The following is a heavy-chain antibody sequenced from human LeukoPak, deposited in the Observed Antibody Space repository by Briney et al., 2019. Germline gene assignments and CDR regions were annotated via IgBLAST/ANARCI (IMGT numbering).Heavy chain of an antibody. CDR3: ARDGSLPDY. J-gene: IGHJ4*02. D-gene: IGHD2-15*01. Sequence: PGGSLRLSCAASGFTFSNYWMHWVRQAPGQGLVWVSRITSDGCITTYADSVKGRFTISRDNAKNTLHLQMNSRRAEDGAMYYCARDGSLPDYWGQGTLVSVSS. CDR2: ITSDGCIT. CDR1: GFTFSNYW. V-gene: IGHV3-74*01.